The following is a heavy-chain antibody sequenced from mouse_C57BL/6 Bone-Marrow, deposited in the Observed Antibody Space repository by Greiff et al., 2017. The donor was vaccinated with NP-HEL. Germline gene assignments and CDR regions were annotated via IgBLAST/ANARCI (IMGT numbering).Heavy chain of an antibody. CDR2: IRHKANNHAT. CDR1: GFTFSDAW. J-gene: IGHJ3*01. CDR3: TREGWLLRFAY. V-gene: IGHV6-6*01. D-gene: IGHD2-3*01. Sequence: EVQVVESGGGLVQPGGSMKLSCAASGFTFSDAWMDWVRQSPEKGLEWVAEIRHKANNHATYYADSVKGRFTISRDDSKSSVYLQMNSLRAEDTGIYYCTREGWLLRFAYWGQGTLVTVSA.